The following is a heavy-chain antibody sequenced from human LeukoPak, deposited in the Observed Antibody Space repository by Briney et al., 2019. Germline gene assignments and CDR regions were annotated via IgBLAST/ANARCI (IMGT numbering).Heavy chain of an antibody. CDR2: ISGSGGST. CDR3: AKVVRYYYGPGSYGFDY. V-gene: IGHV3-23*01. Sequence: GGSLRLSCAASGFTFSSYAMSWVRQAPGKGLEWVSAISGSGGSTYYADSVKGRFTISRDNSKNTLYLQMNSLRAEDTAVYYCAKVVRYYYGPGSYGFDYWGQGTLVTVSS. CDR1: GFTFSSYA. D-gene: IGHD3-10*01. J-gene: IGHJ4*02.